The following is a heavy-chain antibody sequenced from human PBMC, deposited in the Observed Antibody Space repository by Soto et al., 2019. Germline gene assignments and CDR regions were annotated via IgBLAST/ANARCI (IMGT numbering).Heavy chain of an antibody. Sequence: QVQLVQSGAEVKKPGSSVKVSCKASGGTFSSYAISWVRQAPGQGLEWMGGIIPIFGTANYAQKFQGRVTITADESTSAGYMELSSLRSEDTAVYYCAGNQHSHYYTGMDVWGQGTTITVSS. CDR2: IIPIFGTA. CDR3: AGNQHSHYYTGMDV. CDR1: GGTFSSYA. V-gene: IGHV1-69*12. J-gene: IGHJ6*02. D-gene: IGHD2-2*01.